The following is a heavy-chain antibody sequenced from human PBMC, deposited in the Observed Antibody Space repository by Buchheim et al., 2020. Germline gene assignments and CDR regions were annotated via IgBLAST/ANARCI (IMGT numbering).Heavy chain of an antibody. Sequence: EVQLVESGGGLEQPGGSLRLSCAASGFSFSSYAMSWVRQAPGKGLEWVSGIINNGGNTYYADSVKGRFTISRDNSKNTLYLQMSSLRAEDTVVYYCAKRGDYSSTYWYFDLWGRGTL. CDR3: AKRGDYSSTYWYFDL. CDR1: GFSFSSYA. V-gene: IGHV3-23*04. CDR2: IINNGGNT. D-gene: IGHD2-15*01. J-gene: IGHJ2*01.